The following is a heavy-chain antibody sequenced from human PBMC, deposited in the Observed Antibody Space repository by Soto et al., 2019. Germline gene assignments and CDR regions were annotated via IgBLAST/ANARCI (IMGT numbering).Heavy chain of an antibody. CDR1: GGTFSSNA. J-gene: IGHJ4*02. V-gene: IGHV1-69*06. CDR3: AVTVTGSRSPLAH. Sequence: QLQLVQSGAEVNKPGSSVKVSCKASGGTFSSNAISWVRQAPGQGLEWMGGIIPIYASPNYAQNFQGRVTVTADKATSTAYLELSRLKFADSAIYYCAVTVTGSRSPLAHWGRGTLVIVSS. CDR2: IIPIYASP. D-gene: IGHD3-9*01.